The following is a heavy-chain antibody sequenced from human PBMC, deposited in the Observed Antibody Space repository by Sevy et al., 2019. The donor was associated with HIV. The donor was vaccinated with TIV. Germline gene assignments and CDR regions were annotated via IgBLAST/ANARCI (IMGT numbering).Heavy chain of an antibody. V-gene: IGHV3-23*01. Sequence: GGSLRLSCAASGFTFSTYAMTWVRQAPGNGLEWVSAMSASVGTTYYADSVKGRFTISRDNAKKTLYLQMNALRADGTAVYYCATLSYVGVVPFVPIESWGQRTLVTVSS. D-gene: IGHD3-10*02. CDR3: ATLSYVGVVPFVPIES. CDR2: MSASVGTT. CDR1: GFTFSTYA. J-gene: IGHJ4*02.